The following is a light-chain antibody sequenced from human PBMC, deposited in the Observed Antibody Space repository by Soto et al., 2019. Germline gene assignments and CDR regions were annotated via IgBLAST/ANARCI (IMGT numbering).Light chain of an antibody. J-gene: IGLJ3*02. CDR2: EVS. V-gene: IGLV2-14*01. CDR1: SSDIGSNNY. CDR3: SSYTTTTRL. Sequence: QSALTQPASVSGSPGQSITISCTGTSSDIGSNNYVSWYQQHPGKAPKLMIYEVSNRPSGVSNHFSCSKSGNTASLTISGLQAEDEAVYYCSSYTTTTRLFGGGTKLTVL.